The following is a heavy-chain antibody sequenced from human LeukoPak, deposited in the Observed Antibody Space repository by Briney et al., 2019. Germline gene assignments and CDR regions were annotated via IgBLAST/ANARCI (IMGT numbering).Heavy chain of an antibody. CDR2: INPSGGST. Sequence: ASVKVSCTASGYTFTTYQIHWVRQAPGQGLEWMGIINPSGGSTSYAQKFQGRVTMTRDTSTSTVYMEVNSLTSEDTAVYYCARTYYYDSSGYAARYWGQGTLVTVSS. V-gene: IGHV1-46*01. CDR1: GYTFTTYQ. D-gene: IGHD3-22*01. J-gene: IGHJ4*02. CDR3: ARTYYYDSSGYAARY.